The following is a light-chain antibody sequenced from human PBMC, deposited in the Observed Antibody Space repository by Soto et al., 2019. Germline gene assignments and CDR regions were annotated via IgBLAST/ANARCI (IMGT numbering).Light chain of an antibody. J-gene: IGKJ5*01. Sequence: EIVMTQSPAILSVSPVGRTHPXPRSSQSVADNLAWFQQKPGQGPRLLIYGASTRATGIPARFSGSGSETDFTLTVSSLRSEDSAVYYCQQYNYWPITFGQGTRLEIK. V-gene: IGKV3-15*01. CDR3: QQYNYWPIT. CDR2: GAS. CDR1: QSVADN.